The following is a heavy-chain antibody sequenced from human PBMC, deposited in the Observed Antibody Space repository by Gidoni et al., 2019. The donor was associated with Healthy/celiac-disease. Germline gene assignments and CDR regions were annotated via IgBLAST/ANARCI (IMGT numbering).Heavy chain of an antibody. Sequence: AASGFTFDDYGMSWVRQAPGKGLEWASGINWNGGSTGYADSVKGRFTISRDNAKNSLYLQMNSLRAEDTALYYCARPQTDSSGYKAGAFDIWGQGTMVTVSS. CDR2: INWNGGST. CDR1: GFTFDDYG. CDR3: ARPQTDSSGYKAGAFDI. D-gene: IGHD3-22*01. J-gene: IGHJ3*02. V-gene: IGHV3-20*04.